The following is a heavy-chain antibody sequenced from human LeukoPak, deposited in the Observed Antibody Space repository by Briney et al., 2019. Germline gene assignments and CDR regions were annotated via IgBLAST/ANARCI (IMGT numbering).Heavy chain of an antibody. D-gene: IGHD6-19*01. CDR3: ARAGSGSGWYFDY. CDR2: ISPYNGNT. V-gene: IGHV1-18*01. J-gene: IGHJ4*02. Sequence: ASVKVSCKASGYDFTSVGITWVRRAPGQGLEWMGWISPYNGNTRYAQKFQGRVAMATDTSTTTAYMELRGLRFNDTAVYYCARAGSGSGWYFDYWGQGTLVTVSS. CDR1: GYDFTSVG.